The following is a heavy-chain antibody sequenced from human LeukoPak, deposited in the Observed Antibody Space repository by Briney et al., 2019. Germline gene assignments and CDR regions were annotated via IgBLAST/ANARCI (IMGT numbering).Heavy chain of an antibody. CDR1: GFTFSSYG. CDR2: IWNDGSNK. V-gene: IGHV3-33*01. J-gene: IGHJ3*02. D-gene: IGHD3-22*01. Sequence: PGGSLRLSCAASGFTFSSYGMHWVRQAPGKGLEWVAVIWNDGSNKYYADSVKGRFTISRDNSKNTLYLQMNSLRAEDTAVYYCARIHSLYYYDCSGYGAFDIWGQGTMVTVSS. CDR3: ARIHSLYYYDCSGYGAFDI.